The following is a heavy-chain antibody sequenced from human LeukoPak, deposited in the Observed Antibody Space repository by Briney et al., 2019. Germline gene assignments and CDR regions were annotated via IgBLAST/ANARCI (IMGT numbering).Heavy chain of an antibody. CDR2: INTNSGDR. CDR3: AREGWAQRDRAAFDH. J-gene: IGHJ4*02. D-gene: IGHD6-19*01. V-gene: IGHV1-2*02. CDR1: GYTFTGHY. Sequence: ASVKVSCKASGYTFTGHYMHWARQAPGQGLEWMGWINTNSGDRNSAEKFQGRVTMTRDTSISTVYMELSRLGPDDTAVYYCAREGWAQRDRAAFDHWGQETLVTVSS.